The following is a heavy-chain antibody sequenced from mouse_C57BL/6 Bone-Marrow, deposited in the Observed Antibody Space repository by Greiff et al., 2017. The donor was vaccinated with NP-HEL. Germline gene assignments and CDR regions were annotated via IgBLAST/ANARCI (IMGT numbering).Heavy chain of an antibody. Sequence: QVHVKQSGPGLVQPSQSLSITCTVSGFSLTSYGVHWVRQSPGKGLEWLGVIWSGGSTDYNAAFISRLSISKDNSKSQVFFKMNSLQADDTAIYYCARNPYDYDGGFAYWGQGTLVTVSA. CDR2: IWSGGST. D-gene: IGHD2-4*01. V-gene: IGHV2-2*01. J-gene: IGHJ3*01. CDR3: ARNPYDYDGGFAY. CDR1: GFSLTSYG.